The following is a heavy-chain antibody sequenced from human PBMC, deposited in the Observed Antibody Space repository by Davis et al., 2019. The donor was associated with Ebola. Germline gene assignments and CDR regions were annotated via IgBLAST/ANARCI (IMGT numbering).Heavy chain of an antibody. J-gene: IGHJ4*02. Sequence: PGGSLRLSCKGSGYSFTSYWIGWVRQMPGKGLEWMGIIYPGDSETRYSPSFQGQVTISADKSISTVYLQWTSLKASDTAMYYCARQDDFWSGHYYWGQGTLVTVSS. V-gene: IGHV5-51*01. CDR1: GYSFTSYW. D-gene: IGHD3-3*01. CDR2: IYPGDSET. CDR3: ARQDDFWSGHYY.